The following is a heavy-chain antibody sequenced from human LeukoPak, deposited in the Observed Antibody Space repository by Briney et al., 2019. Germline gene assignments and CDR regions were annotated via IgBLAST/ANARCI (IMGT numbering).Heavy chain of an antibody. CDR3: ARLRRNSDRSDFFNYYDH. V-gene: IGHV3-21*01. D-gene: IGHD3-22*01. Sequence: SGGSLRLSCAASGFTFSDYIMNWGRQAPGKGLEWVASVNTVSSYIYYADSMRGRFTISRDNAKNSLFLQMNSLRAEDTAVYYCARLRRNSDRSDFFNYYDHWGQGTLVTVSS. CDR1: GFTFSDYI. CDR2: VNTVSSYI. J-gene: IGHJ4*02.